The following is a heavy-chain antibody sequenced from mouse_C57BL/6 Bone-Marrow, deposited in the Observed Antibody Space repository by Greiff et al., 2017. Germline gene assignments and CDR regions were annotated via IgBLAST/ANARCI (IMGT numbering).Heavy chain of an antibody. CDR2: ISPGNSDT. CDR3: TRWGFWFAY. CDR1: GYSFTSYW. J-gene: IGHJ3*01. Sequence: EVQLQQSGTVLARPGASVKMSCKASGYSFTSYWMHWVKQMPGQGLEWIGSISPGNSDTSYNQKFKGKAKLTAVTSASTAYMVLSSLTNEDSAVYYCTRWGFWFAYWGQGTLVTVSA. V-gene: IGHV1-5*01.